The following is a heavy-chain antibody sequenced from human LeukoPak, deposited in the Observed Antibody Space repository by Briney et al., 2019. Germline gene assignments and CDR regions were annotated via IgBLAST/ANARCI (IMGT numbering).Heavy chain of an antibody. V-gene: IGHV3-48*01. J-gene: IGHJ1*01. Sequence: GGSLRLSCAASGFTFSSYSMNWVRQAPGKGLEWVSYISSSSSTIYYADSVKGRFTISRDNAKNSLYLQMNSLRAEDTAVYYGARPQYSSGWLPSTEYVHHWGQGTLVTVSS. CDR3: ARPQYSSGWLPSTEYVHH. D-gene: IGHD6-19*01. CDR1: GFTFSSYS. CDR2: ISSSSSTI.